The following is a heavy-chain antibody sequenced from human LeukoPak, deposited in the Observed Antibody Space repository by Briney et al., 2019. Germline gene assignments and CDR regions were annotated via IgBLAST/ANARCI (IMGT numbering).Heavy chain of an antibody. CDR2: IASKTDGGTT. CDR3: TTGIRGD. Sequence: GGSLRLSCAASGFTLSSYSMNWVRQAPGKGLEWVGRIASKTDGGTTDYAAPVKGRFTISRDDSKNTLFLQMNSLKTEDTAVYYCTTGIRGDCGQGTLVTVSS. CDR1: GFTLSSYS. J-gene: IGHJ4*02. V-gene: IGHV3-15*04.